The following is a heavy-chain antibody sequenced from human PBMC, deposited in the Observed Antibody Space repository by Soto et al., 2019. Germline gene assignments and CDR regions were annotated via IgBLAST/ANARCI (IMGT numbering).Heavy chain of an antibody. J-gene: IGHJ4*02. V-gene: IGHV3-30*18. D-gene: IGHD1-26*01. CDR3: AKDVIVGATSLDY. CDR1: GFTFSSYG. CDR2: ISYDGSNK. Sequence: QVQLVESGGGVDQPGRSLRLSCAASGFTFSSYGMHWVRQAPGKGLEWVAVISYDGSNKYYADSVKGRFTISRDNSKNTLYLQMNSLRAEDTAVYYCAKDVIVGATSLDYWGQGTLVTVSS.